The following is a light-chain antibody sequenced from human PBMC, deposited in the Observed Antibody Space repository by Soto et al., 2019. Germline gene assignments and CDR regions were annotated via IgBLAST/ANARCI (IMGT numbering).Light chain of an antibody. CDR1: SSNIGANYD. CDR3: QSYDSSLSGVV. J-gene: IGLJ1*01. V-gene: IGLV1-40*01. Sequence: QSVLTQPPSVSGAPGQRVAISCTGSSSNIGANYDVHWYQQLPGTAPKVLIYGNSNRPSGVPDRFSGSKSGTSASLAITGLQAEDEADYYCQSYDSSLSGVVFGTGTKLTVL. CDR2: GNS.